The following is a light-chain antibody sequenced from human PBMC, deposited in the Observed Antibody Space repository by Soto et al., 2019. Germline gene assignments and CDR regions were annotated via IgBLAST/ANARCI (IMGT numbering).Light chain of an antibody. Sequence: QSALTQPASVSGSPGQSITISCTGTSSDVGGYNYVSWYQQHPGKVPKLMILEVFRRPSGISNCFSGSKSGNTASLTISGLQAEDEADYYCCSYTTTSTYVFGGGTKVTVL. CDR3: CSYTTTSTYV. CDR1: SSDVGGYNY. CDR2: EVF. J-gene: IGLJ2*01. V-gene: IGLV2-14*01.